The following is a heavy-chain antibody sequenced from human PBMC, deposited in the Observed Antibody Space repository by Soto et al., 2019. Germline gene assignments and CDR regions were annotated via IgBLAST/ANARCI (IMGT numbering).Heavy chain of an antibody. D-gene: IGHD3-16*01. Sequence: QVQLQESGPGLVKPSETLSLTCTVSGGSISSYYWSWIRQPPGKGLEWIGYIYYSGSTNYNPSLKSRVTISVDTSKNQFSLKLSSVTAADTAVYYCASGERAGHIGDYFDYWGQGTLVTVSS. CDR1: GGSISSYY. J-gene: IGHJ4*02. CDR2: IYYSGST. CDR3: ASGERAGHIGDYFDY. V-gene: IGHV4-59*01.